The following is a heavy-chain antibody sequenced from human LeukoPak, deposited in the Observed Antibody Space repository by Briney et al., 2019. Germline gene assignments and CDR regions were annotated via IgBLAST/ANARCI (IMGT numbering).Heavy chain of an antibody. Sequence: SETLSLTCTVSGGSISSYYWSWIRQPAGKGLEWIGRIYTSGSTNYNPSLKSRVSMSVDTSKNQFSLKLSSVTAADTAVYYCARDSYYYDSSGYLIFDYWGQGTLVTVSS. J-gene: IGHJ4*02. V-gene: IGHV4-4*07. CDR2: IYTSGST. CDR1: GGSISSYY. CDR3: ARDSYYYDSSGYLIFDY. D-gene: IGHD3-22*01.